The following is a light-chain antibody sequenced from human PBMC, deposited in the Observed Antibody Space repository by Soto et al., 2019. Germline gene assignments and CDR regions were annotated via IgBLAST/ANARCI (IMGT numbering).Light chain of an antibody. Sequence: EIVMRQSPATLSVSPGEIVTLSCRASQNVGNNLAWYQQKPGQAPRLLIHGASTRATDIPARFTGSGSGTDFTLTISSLQPEDFATYYCQQANSFPTFGQGTRLEI. CDR2: GAS. CDR1: QNVGNN. V-gene: IGKV3-15*01. CDR3: QQANSFPT. J-gene: IGKJ5*01.